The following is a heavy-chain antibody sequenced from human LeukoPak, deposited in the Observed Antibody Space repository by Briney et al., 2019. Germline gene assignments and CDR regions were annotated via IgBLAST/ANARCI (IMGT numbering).Heavy chain of an antibody. Sequence: KASQTLSLTCTVSGGSISSSSYYWGWIRQPPGKGLEWIGSIYYSGSTYYNPSLTSRVTISVDTSKNQFPLKLSSVTAADTAVYYCARLAGAYYFDYWGQGTLVTVSS. CDR1: GGSISSSSYY. D-gene: IGHD1-26*01. CDR2: IYYSGST. CDR3: ARLAGAYYFDY. J-gene: IGHJ4*02. V-gene: IGHV4-39*01.